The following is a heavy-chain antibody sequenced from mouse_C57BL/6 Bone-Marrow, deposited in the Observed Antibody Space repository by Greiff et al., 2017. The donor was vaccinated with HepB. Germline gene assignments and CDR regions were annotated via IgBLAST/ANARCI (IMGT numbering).Heavy chain of an antibody. CDR1: GFTFSSYA. CDR2: ISDGGSYT. V-gene: IGHV5-4*01. D-gene: IGHD2-4*01. CDR3: ARDTTMITTRAMDY. J-gene: IGHJ4*01. Sequence: EVQVVESGGGLVKPGGSLKLSCAASGFTFSSYAMSWVRQTPEKRLEWVATISDGGSYTYYPDNVKGRFTISRDNAKNNLYLQMSHLKSEDTAMYYCARDTTMITTRAMDYWGQGTSVTVSS.